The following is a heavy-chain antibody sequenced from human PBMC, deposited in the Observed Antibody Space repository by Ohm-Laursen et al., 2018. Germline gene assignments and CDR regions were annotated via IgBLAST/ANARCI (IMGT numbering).Heavy chain of an antibody. CDR1: GFTFDDYA. J-gene: IGHJ4*02. CDR2: ISWNSGSI. D-gene: IGHD1-26*01. Sequence: RSLRLSCAASGFTFDDYAMHWVRQAPGKGLEWVSGISWNSGSIGYADSVKGRFTISRDNAKNSLYLQMNSLRAEDTALYYCAKDREVGATRLVLDYWGQGTLVTVSS. V-gene: IGHV3-9*01. CDR3: AKDREVGATRLVLDY.